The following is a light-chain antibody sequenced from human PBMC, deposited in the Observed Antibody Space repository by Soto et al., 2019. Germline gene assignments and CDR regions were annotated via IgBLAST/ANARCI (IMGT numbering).Light chain of an antibody. CDR1: QSIGSS. J-gene: IGKJ4*01. CDR2: EAS. V-gene: IGKV3-11*01. CDR3: QHRNNWPV. Sequence: EVVLTQSPAIVSLSPGERATLSCRASQSIGSSLTWYQKKPGQAPRLLLYEASNRATGIPARFSGSGSGTDFTLTISSLEPEDFAVYYCQHRNNWPVFGGGTKVEIK.